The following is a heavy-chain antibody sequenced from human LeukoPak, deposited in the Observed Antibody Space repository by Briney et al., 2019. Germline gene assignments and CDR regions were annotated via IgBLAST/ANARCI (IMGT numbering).Heavy chain of an antibody. D-gene: IGHD3-22*01. CDR1: GFTFNGYW. V-gene: IGHV3-7*03. Sequence: PGGSLRLSCAASGFTFNGYWMSWVRQAPGKGLEWVANIKQDGSDKYYVDSVKGRFTISRDNAKNSLYLQMNSLRAEGTAVYYRARAHSSGYFWAYYFDYWGQGTLVTVSS. CDR2: IKQDGSDK. J-gene: IGHJ4*02. CDR3: ARAHSSGYFWAYYFDY.